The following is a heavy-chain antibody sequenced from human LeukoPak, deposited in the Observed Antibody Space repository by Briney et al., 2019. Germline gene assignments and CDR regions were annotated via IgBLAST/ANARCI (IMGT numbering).Heavy chain of an antibody. V-gene: IGHV4-30-4*08. CDR1: GGSISSGDYY. Sequence: SQTLSLTCTVSGGSISSGDYYWSWIRQPPGKGLEWIGYIYYSGSTYYNPSLKSRVTISVDTSKNQFYLKLSSVTAADTAVYYCARGWGRDIVVVPAAISRHYYFDYWGQGTLVTVSS. CDR3: ARGWGRDIVVVPAAISRHYYFDY. D-gene: IGHD2-2*02. CDR2: IYYSGST. J-gene: IGHJ4*02.